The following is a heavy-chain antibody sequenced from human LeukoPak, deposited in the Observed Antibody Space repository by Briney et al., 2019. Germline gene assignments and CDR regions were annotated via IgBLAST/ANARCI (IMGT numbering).Heavy chain of an antibody. Sequence: SETLSLTCAVYGGSFSGYCWSWIRQPPGKGLEWIGEINHSGSTNYNPSLKSRVTISVDTSKNQFSLKLSSVTAADTAVYYCARGPGSSSWYTYPAGGWFDPWGQGTLVTVSS. CDR1: GGSFSGYC. CDR2: INHSGST. CDR3: ARGPGSSSWYTYPAGGWFDP. D-gene: IGHD6-13*01. V-gene: IGHV4-34*01. J-gene: IGHJ5*02.